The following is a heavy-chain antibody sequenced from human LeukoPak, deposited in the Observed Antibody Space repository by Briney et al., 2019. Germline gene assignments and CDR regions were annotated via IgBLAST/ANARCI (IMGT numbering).Heavy chain of an antibody. V-gene: IGHV3-72*01. CDR2: TRNKANSYTT. CDR1: GFTFSDHY. CDR3: ARGRVSSSGPREFDH. J-gene: IGHJ4*02. D-gene: IGHD6-19*01. Sequence: PGGSLRLSCAASGFTFSDHYMDWVRQAPGKGLEWVGRTRNKANSYTTEYAASVKGRFTISRDDSKNSLFLQMNSLKTEDTAVYYCARGRVSSSGPREFDHWGQGTLVTVSS.